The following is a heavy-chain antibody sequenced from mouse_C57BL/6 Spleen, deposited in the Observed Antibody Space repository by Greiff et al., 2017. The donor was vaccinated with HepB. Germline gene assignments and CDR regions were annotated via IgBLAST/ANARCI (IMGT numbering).Heavy chain of an antibody. CDR2: IYPGDGDT. J-gene: IGHJ1*03. D-gene: IGHD1-1*01. V-gene: IGHV1-82*01. Sequence: QVQLQQSGPELVKPGASVKISCKASGYAFSSSWMNWVKQRPGKGLEWIGRIYPGDGDTNYNGKFKGKATLTADKSSSTAYMQLSSLTSEDSAVYFCARFGHYYGSSYENWYFDVWGTGTTVTVSS. CDR3: ARFGHYYGSSYENWYFDV. CDR1: GYAFSSSW.